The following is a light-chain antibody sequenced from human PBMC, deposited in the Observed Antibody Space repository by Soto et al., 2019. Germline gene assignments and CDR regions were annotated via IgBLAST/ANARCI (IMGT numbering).Light chain of an antibody. Sequence: QSVLTQPASVSGSPGQSITISCTGTSSDVGDYNYVSWYQQPPGKAPKLMIYEVSTRPSGVSNRFTGSKSGNTASLTISGLQAQDEADYYCSSYTSSRPHVFGPGTKLTVL. V-gene: IGLV2-14*01. J-gene: IGLJ1*01. CDR1: SSDVGDYNY. CDR2: EVS. CDR3: SSYTSSRPHV.